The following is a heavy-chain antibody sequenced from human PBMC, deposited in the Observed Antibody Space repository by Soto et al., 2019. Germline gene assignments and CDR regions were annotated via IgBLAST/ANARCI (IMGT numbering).Heavy chain of an antibody. Sequence: AETLSRTFAVSGGSISSSNWWSWVRQPPWKVLEWIGEIYHSGSTNYNASLKSRVTISVDKSKSQFSLKVSSVTAADTAVYYCERGGSVSADSDYWGQGTLVPVCS. J-gene: IGHJ4*02. V-gene: IGHV4-4*02. CDR2: IYHSGST. D-gene: IGHD3-10*01. CDR3: ERGGSVSADSDY. CDR1: GGSISSSNW.